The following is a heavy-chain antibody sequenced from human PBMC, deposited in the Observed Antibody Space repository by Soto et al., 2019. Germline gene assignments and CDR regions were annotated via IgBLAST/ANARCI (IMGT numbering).Heavy chain of an antibody. D-gene: IGHD3-3*01. CDR2: ISAYNGNT. J-gene: IGHJ4*02. CDR3: ARDEWSFEFWSGYYDY. CDR1: GYTFTSYG. Sequence: ASVKVSCKASGYTFTSYGISWVRQAPGQGLERMGWISAYNGNTNYAQKLQGRVTMTTETSTSTAYMELRSLRSDDTAVYYCARDEWSFEFWSGYYDYWGQGTLVTVSP. V-gene: IGHV1-18*01.